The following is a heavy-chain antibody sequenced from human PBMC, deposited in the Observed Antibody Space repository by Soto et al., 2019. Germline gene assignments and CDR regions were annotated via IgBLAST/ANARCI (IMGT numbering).Heavy chain of an antibody. J-gene: IGHJ6*02. CDR2: INHSGTT. V-gene: IGHV4-34*01. Sequence: SETLSLTCAVSGGSFSGFYWTWIRQPPGEGLEWIGEINHSGTTNFNPSLRSRLTISLDSSKKHFSLKLTSMTAADAAVYYCARADRTLVTSYGLDVWGPGTTVNVSS. CDR3: ARADRTLVTSYGLDV. D-gene: IGHD2-21*02. CDR1: GGSFSGFY.